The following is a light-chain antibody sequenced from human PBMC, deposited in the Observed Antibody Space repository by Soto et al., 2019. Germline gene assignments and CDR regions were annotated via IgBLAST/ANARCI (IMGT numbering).Light chain of an antibody. CDR3: QHYSSYPWT. CDR2: AAS. J-gene: IGKJ1*01. V-gene: IGKV1-9*01. CDR1: QGISSY. Sequence: DIQLTQSPSFLSASVGDRVTITCRASQGISSYLAWYQQKPGKAPKLLIYAASTLQSGVPSRFSGSGSGTDFTLTISCLQSEDFASYCCQHYSSYPWTFGQGSKVAI.